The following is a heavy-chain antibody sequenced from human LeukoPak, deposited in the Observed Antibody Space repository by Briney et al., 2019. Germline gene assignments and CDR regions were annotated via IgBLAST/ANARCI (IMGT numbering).Heavy chain of an antibody. V-gene: IGHV3-9*01. D-gene: IGHD3-22*01. CDR2: ISWNSGSI. J-gene: IGHJ1*01. CDR1: GFTFDDYA. Sequence: PGRSLRLSCAASGFTFDDYAMHWVRQAPGKGLEWVSGISWNSGSIGYADSVKGRFTISRDNAKNSLYLQMNSLRAEDTALYYCAKGGYYYDSSGYYAQYFQHWGQGTLVTFSS. CDR3: AKGGYYYDSSGYYAQYFQH.